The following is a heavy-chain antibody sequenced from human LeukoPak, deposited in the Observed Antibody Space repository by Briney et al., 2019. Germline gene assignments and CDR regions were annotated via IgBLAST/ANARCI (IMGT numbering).Heavy chain of an antibody. CDR1: GYSISSGFY. CDR2: IYHSGST. J-gene: IGHJ6*03. Sequence: SETLSLTCTVSGYSISSGFYWGWIRQPPGKGLEWIGSIYHSGSTYYNPSLKSRVTISVDTSKNQFSLKLSSVTAADTAVYYCARDFVGATGEAYYYYMDVWGKGTTVTISS. CDR3: ARDFVGATGEAYYYYMDV. D-gene: IGHD1-26*01. V-gene: IGHV4-38-2*02.